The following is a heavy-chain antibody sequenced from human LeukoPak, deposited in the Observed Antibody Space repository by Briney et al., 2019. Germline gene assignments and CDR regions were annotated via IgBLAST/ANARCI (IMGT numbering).Heavy chain of an antibody. Sequence: PGGSLRLSCVASGFTFSNYWMHWVRQAPGKGLVWVSQINNDERTTTYADSVKGRFTTSRDNAKNTLYLQMNSLRVEDTAVYYCARTGIAARPTVWFDPWGQGTLVTVSP. D-gene: IGHD6-6*01. V-gene: IGHV3-74*01. CDR2: INNDERTT. J-gene: IGHJ5*02. CDR3: ARTGIAARPTVWFDP. CDR1: GFTFSNYW.